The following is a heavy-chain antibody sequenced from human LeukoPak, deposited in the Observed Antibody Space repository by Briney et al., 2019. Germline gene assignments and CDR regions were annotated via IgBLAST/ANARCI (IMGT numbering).Heavy chain of an antibody. CDR3: ARLLGGRPGFNLWLVQGGFDY. J-gene: IGHJ4*02. CDR1: GGSFSGYY. Sequence: SETLSLTCAVYGGSFSGYYWSWIRQPPGKGLEWIGEINHSGSTNYNPSLKSRVTISVDTSKNQFSLKLSSVTAADPAVYYCARLLGGRPGFNLWLVQGGFDYWGQGTLVTVSS. V-gene: IGHV4-34*01. CDR2: INHSGST. D-gene: IGHD6-19*01.